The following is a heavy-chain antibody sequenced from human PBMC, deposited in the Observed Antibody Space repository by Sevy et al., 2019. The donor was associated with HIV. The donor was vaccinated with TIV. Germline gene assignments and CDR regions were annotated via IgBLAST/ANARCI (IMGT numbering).Heavy chain of an antibody. CDR1: GFTFSKYS. CDR3: AREGCTKPHDY. Sequence: GGSLRLSCAASGFTFSKYSMSWVRQPPGKGLEWVSTLSFGCGEINHADSVKGRFTISRDNSENSLYLQMNNLRAEDTAVYYCAREGCTKPHDYWGQGTLVTVSS. D-gene: IGHD2-8*01. V-gene: IGHV3-23*01. J-gene: IGHJ4*02. CDR2: LSFGCGEI.